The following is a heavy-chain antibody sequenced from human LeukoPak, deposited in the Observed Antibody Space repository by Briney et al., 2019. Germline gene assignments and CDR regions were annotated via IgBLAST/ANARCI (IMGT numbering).Heavy chain of an antibody. V-gene: IGHV4-59*01. D-gene: IGHD3-3*01. CDR1: GGSISSYY. CDR3: ARVDFWSGYGNYYYGMDV. CDR2: IYYSGST. J-gene: IGHJ6*02. Sequence: SETLSLTCTVSGGSISSYYWSWIRQPPGKGLEWMGYIYYSGSTNYNPSLKSRVTISVDTSKNQFSLKLSSVTAADTAVYYCARVDFWSGYGNYYYGMDVWGQGTTVTVSS.